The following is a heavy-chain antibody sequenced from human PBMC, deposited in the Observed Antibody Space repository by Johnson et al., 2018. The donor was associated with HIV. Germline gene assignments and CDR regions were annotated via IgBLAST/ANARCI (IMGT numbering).Heavy chain of an antibody. CDR3: ARDGNTYYNFWSGYRPGYI. CDR1: GFTFSDYG. CDR2: ISYDGSNK. J-gene: IGHJ3*02. D-gene: IGHD3-3*01. Sequence: QVQLVESGGGVVQPGRSLRLSCAASGFTFSDYGMHWVRQAPGKGLEWVAVISYDGSNKYYADSVKGRFTISRDNSKNTLYLQMNSLRAEDTAVYYCARDGNTYYNFWSGYRPGYIWGQGTMVTVSS. V-gene: IGHV3-30*03.